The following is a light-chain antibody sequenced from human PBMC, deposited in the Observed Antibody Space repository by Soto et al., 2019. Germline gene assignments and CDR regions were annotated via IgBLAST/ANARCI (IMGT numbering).Light chain of an antibody. J-gene: IGKJ5*01. CDR3: QQYDNPIT. CDR2: DAS. Sequence: DIQMTQSPSSLSASVGDRVTITCQASQDISNYLGWYQQKPGKAPKLLIYDASSLETGVPSRFSGSGSGTDFTFTISGLQPEDVATYYCQQYDNPITFGQGTRLEIK. V-gene: IGKV1-33*01. CDR1: QDISNY.